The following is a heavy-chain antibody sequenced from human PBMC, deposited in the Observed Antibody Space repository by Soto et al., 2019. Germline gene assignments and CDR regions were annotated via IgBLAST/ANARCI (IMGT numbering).Heavy chain of an antibody. Sequence: GSLRVYCASSGFPFSDHYMGWVRQAPGKGLEWVGGFRNKADSYTIEYAASVKGRFTISRDDSQNSLYLQMNSLKTEDTPVYYCARSGTYSFDYWGQGTMATVSS. D-gene: IGHD1-26*01. CDR1: GFPFSDHY. J-gene: IGHJ4*02. CDR2: FRNKADSYTI. V-gene: IGHV3-72*01. CDR3: ARSGTYSFDY.